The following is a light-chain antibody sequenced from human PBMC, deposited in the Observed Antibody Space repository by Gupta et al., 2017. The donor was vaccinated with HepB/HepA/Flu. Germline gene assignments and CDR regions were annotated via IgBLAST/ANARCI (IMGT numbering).Light chain of an antibody. J-gene: IGLJ2*01. Sequence: SALTQPASVSVSAGQAITMLCTGASSDIGGDRLVSWFQQHPGKVPTLIIYEFTKRPSGVSSRFSGSKSANAASLTISGLQAEDEADYYCSSYTSTNTLFGGGTKVTVL. V-gene: IGLV2-23*02. CDR3: SSYTSTNTL. CDR1: SSDIGGDRL. CDR2: EFT.